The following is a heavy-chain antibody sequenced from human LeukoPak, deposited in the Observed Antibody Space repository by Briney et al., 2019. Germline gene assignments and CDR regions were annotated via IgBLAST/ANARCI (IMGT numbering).Heavy chain of an antibody. V-gene: IGHV3-33*01. Sequence: GGSLRLSCAASGFTFSSYGMHCVRQAPGKGLEWVAVIWYDGSNKYYADSVKGRFTISRDNSKNTLYLQMNSLRAEDTAVYYCARDFGSSPFDYWGQGTLVTVSS. CDR1: GFTFSSYG. CDR3: ARDFGSSPFDY. D-gene: IGHD6-13*01. J-gene: IGHJ4*02. CDR2: IWYDGSNK.